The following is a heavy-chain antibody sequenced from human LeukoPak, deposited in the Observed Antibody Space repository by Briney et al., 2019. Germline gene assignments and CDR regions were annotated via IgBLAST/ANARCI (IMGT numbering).Heavy chain of an antibody. D-gene: IGHD4-23*01. CDR3: AKSDYGGTQYYFDY. J-gene: IGHJ4*02. V-gene: IGHV3-23*01. Sequence: PGGSLRLSCAASGFTFSNYAMSWVRQAPGKGLEWVSAISGSGGSTYYADSVKGRFTISRDNSKNTLYLQMNSLRAEDTAVYYCAKSDYGGTQYYFDYWGQGTLVTVSS. CDR1: GFTFSNYA. CDR2: ISGSGGST.